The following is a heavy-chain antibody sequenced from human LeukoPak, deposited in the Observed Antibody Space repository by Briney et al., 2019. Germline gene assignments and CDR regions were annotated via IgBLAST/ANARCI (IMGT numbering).Heavy chain of an antibody. CDR1: GFTVSSNY. CDR2: IYSGGST. CDR3: ASMTTVGWFDP. D-gene: IGHD4-17*01. V-gene: IGHV3-66*01. J-gene: IGHJ5*02. Sequence: GGSLRLSCAASGFTVSSNYMSWVRQAPRKGLEWVSVIYSGGSTYYADSVKGRFTISRDNSKNTLYLQMNSLRAEDTAVYYCASMTTVGWFDPWGQGTLVTVSS.